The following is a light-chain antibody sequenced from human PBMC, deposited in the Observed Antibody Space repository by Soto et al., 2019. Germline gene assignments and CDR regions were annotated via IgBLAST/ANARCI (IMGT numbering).Light chain of an antibody. Sequence: QSVVTQPASVSGSPGQSITISCTGTSNDVGSYNLVSWYQQHPGKAPKLMIYEGSKRPSGVSHRFSGSKSGNTASLAITGLQAEDEADYYCQSYDRNLRGWVFGGGTKVTVL. J-gene: IGLJ3*02. V-gene: IGLV2-14*02. CDR1: SNDVGSYNL. CDR2: EGS. CDR3: QSYDRNLRGWV.